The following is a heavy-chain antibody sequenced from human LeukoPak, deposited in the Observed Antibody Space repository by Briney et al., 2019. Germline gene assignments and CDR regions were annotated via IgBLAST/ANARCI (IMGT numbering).Heavy chain of an antibody. D-gene: IGHD2-2*02. V-gene: IGHV3-23*01. CDR2: ISGSGGST. J-gene: IGHJ4*02. CDR1: RFTFSNSW. CDR3: AKVYCSSASCYKAQVDY. Sequence: GGSLRLSCAASRFTFSNSWMSWVRQAPGKGLEWVSAISGSGGSTYYAESVKGRFTISRDNSKNTLYLQVNSLRAEDTAVYYCAKVYCSSASCYKAQVDYWGQGTLVTVSS.